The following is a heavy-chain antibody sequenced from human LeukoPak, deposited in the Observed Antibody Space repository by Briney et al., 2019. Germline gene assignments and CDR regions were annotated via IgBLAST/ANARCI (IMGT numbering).Heavy chain of an antibody. J-gene: IGHJ4*01. CDR1: VFIFIGYW. V-gene: IGHV3-7*01. CDR3: TSVSYSDEGFDY. Sequence: GGALRLSCAACVFIFIGYWMNWVRQTPAKELEGIGNIKKNGYENYYKGRVKGRFNISRNNVKNPMYLQRNELRAEDTAIYDYTSVSYSDEGFDYWGQGTLVTVSS. D-gene: IGHD4-11*01. CDR2: IKKNGYEN.